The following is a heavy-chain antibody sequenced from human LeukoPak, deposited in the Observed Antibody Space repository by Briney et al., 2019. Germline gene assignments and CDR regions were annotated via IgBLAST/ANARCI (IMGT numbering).Heavy chain of an antibody. J-gene: IGHJ4*02. CDR2: IHHRGTT. CDR1: GGSISTNTYY. V-gene: IGHV4-39*07. Sequence: SETLSLTCIVSGGSISTNTYYWGWIRLPPGKGLEWIGEIHHRGTTYYNPSLRSRVTISVDTSKNQFSLRLTSVTAADTAVYYRGRVTFHCFQNFDYWGQG. D-gene: IGHD4-23*01. CDR3: GRVTFHCFQNFDY.